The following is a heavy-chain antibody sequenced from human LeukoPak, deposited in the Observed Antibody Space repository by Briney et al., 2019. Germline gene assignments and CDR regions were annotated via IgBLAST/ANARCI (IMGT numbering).Heavy chain of an antibody. CDR2: ISPNSGGT. D-gene: IGHD6-19*01. J-gene: IGHJ4*02. CDR3: ARKSEWLSLDY. Sequence: ASVKLSCKASGYTCIGYYMHWVRHAPGQGLEWMVRISPNSGGTNYAQKFQGRVTMTRDTSISTAYMELSTLRSDDTAVYLGARKSEWLSLDYWNQGSLVTVSS. V-gene: IGHV1-2*06. CDR1: GYTCIGYY.